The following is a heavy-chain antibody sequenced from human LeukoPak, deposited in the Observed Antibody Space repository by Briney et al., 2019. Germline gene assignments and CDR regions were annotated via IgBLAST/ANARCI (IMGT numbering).Heavy chain of an antibody. D-gene: IGHD6-19*01. J-gene: IGHJ4*02. CDR3: ARLKAVAGMNLPPDY. CDR2: ISHTGGST. CDR1: RFTFSSYA. Sequence: PGGSLRLSCAASRFTFSSYAMSWVRQAPGKGLEWVSAISHTGGSTYYADSVKGRFTVSRDNSKNTLYLQMNSLRAEDTAVYYCARLKAVAGMNLPPDYWGQGTLVTVSS. V-gene: IGHV3-23*01.